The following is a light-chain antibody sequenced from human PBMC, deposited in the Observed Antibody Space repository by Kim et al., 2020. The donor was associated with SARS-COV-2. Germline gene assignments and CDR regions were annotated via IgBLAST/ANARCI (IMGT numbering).Light chain of an antibody. Sequence: SYELTQPPSVSESPGQTASITCSGDKLGDKYACWYQQKPGQSPVLVIYQDSKRPSGIPERFSGSNSGNTATLTISGTQAMDEADYYCQAWDSSTYVFGTG. J-gene: IGLJ1*01. CDR1: KLGDKY. CDR2: QDS. V-gene: IGLV3-1*01. CDR3: QAWDSSTYV.